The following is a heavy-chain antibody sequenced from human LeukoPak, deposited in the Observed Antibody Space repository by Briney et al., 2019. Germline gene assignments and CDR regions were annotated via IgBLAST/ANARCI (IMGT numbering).Heavy chain of an antibody. D-gene: IGHD5-18*01. CDR3: ARSRQIQLWLEFDY. J-gene: IGHJ4*02. CDR2: IYYSGST. Sequence: SETLSLTCTVSGGSISSSSYYWGWIRQPPGKGLEWIGYIYYSGSTNYNPSLKSRVTISVGTSKNQFSLKLSSVTAADTAVYYCARSRQIQLWLEFDYWGQGTLVTVSS. CDR1: GGSISSSSYY. V-gene: IGHV4-61*05.